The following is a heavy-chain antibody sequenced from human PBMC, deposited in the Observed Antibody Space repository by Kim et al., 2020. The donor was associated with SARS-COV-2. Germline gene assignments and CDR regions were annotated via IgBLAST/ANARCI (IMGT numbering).Heavy chain of an antibody. CDR2: IYTSGST. J-gene: IGHJ4*02. CDR3: ARGTYCGGDCSPTFDY. D-gene: IGHD2-21*02. V-gene: IGHV4-61*02. CDR1: GGSISSGSYY. Sequence: SETLSLTCTVSGGSISSGSYYWSWIRQPAGKGLEWIGRIYTSGSTNYNPSLKSRVTISVDTSKNQFSLKLSSVTAADTAVYYCARGTYCGGDCSPTFDYWGQGTLVTVSS.